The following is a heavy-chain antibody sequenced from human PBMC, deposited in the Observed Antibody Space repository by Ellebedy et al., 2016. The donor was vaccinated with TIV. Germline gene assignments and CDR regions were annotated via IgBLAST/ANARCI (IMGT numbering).Heavy chain of an antibody. V-gene: IGHV3-49*04. CDR1: GFNFDEFA. J-gene: IGHJ4*02. CDR3: VKVGHSGYESEGGHSGFDLVD. CDR2: LRSKRNGGTT. Sequence: PGGSLRLSCRGSGFNFDEFAFSWVRQAPGKGLEWVGFLRSKRNGGTTEYAASVRGRFNLSRDDSRSIVYLQMNSLKTEDTAVYYCVKVGHSGYESEGGHSGFDLVDWGQGALVTVSS. D-gene: IGHD5-12*01.